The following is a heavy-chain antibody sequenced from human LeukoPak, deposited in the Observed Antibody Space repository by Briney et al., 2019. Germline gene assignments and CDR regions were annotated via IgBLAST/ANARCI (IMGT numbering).Heavy chain of an antibody. Sequence: PSETLSLTCTVSGGSISSISYYWGWIRHPPGKGLEWVGRIYYSGRTYYNPSLKSRPTISDAKSKNQPALKLSSVTPADTALHYCARPDLIQLCSRRWYFDLWGRGTLVTVSS. CDR1: GGSISSISYY. V-gene: IGHV4-39*01. CDR3: ARPDLIQLCSRRWYFDL. D-gene: IGHD5-18*01. J-gene: IGHJ2*01. CDR2: IYYSGRT.